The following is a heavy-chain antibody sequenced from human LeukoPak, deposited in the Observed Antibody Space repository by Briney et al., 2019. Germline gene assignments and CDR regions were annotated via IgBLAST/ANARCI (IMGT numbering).Heavy chain of an antibody. D-gene: IGHD6-6*01. J-gene: IGHJ6*03. V-gene: IGHV1-2*02. Sequence: GASVKVSCKASGYTFTGYYMHWVRQAPGQGLEWMGWINPNSGGTNYAQKFQGRVTMTRDTSISTAYMELSRLRSDDTAVYYCARARSIVARPVYYYYMDVWGKGTTVTVSS. CDR1: GYTFTGYY. CDR2: INPNSGGT. CDR3: ARARSIVARPVYYYYMDV.